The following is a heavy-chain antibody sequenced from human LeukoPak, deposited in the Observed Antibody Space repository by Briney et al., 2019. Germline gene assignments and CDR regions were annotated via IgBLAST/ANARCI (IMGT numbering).Heavy chain of an antibody. J-gene: IGHJ3*02. CDR2: ISTYNGNT. D-gene: IGHD3-22*01. V-gene: IGHV1-18*01. CDR3: AISYNYPTSEYAGNDAFDI. Sequence: ASVKVSCKASGYTFASFDINWVRQAPGQGLEWMGWISTYNGNTNYAQKVQGRVTMTTDTSTSTAYMELRSLRSDDTAIYFCAISYNYPTSEYAGNDAFDIWGQGTLVTVS. CDR1: GYTFASFD.